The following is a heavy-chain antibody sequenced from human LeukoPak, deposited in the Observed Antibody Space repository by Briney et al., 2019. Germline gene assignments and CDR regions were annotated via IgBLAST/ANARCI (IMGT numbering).Heavy chain of an antibody. CDR3: VRGVITGPGRYYFDY. J-gene: IGHJ4*02. CDR1: GYTFTSYD. V-gene: IGHV1-8*01. CDR2: MNPNSGNI. D-gene: IGHD3-10*01. Sequence: ASVKVSCKASGYTFTSYDINWVRQATGQGLEWMGWMNPNSGNIGYAQKFQGRVTMTRNTSISTAYMELSSLRSEDTAVYYCVRGVITGPGRYYFDYWGQGTLVTVSS.